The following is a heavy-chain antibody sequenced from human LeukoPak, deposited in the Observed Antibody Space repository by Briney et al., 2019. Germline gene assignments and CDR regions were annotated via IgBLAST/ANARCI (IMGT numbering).Heavy chain of an antibody. Sequence: GGSLRLSCAASGFTFSSYAMSWVRHAPGKGLEWVSAISGSGGSTYYADSVKGRFTVSRDNSKNTLYLQMTSLRAADTSVYYCAKRRGIVVVPDAPGDYYYGMDVWGQGTTVTVSS. J-gene: IGHJ6*02. D-gene: IGHD2-2*01. CDR1: GFTFSSYA. CDR2: ISGSGGST. V-gene: IGHV3-23*01. CDR3: AKRRGIVVVPDAPGDYYYGMDV.